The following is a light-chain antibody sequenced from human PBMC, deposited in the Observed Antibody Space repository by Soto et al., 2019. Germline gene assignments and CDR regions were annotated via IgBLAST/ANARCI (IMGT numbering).Light chain of an antibody. Sequence: EIVLTQSPGTLSLSPGERATLSCRASQSVSSSYLAWYQQKPGQAPRLLIYGASSRATGISDRFSGSGSGADFTLTISRLEPEDFAVYYCQQYGSSPRMYTFGRGTKLEIK. CDR3: QQYGSSPRMYT. CDR2: GAS. CDR1: QSVSSSY. J-gene: IGKJ2*01. V-gene: IGKV3-20*01.